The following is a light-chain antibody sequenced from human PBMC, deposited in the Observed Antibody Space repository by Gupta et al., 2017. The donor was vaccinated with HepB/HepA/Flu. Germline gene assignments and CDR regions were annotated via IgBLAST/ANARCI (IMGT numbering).Light chain of an antibody. J-gene: IGKJ2*01. V-gene: IGKV1-39*01. CDR2: AAS. Sequence: DIQMTQSPSSLSASVGDSVTITCRASQSISTYLNWFQQNPGKAPKLLIYAASTLQSGVPSRFSGSGSGTDFTLTISSLQSEDFATYFCQQSCSTPPMYTFGQGTKLEIK. CDR3: QQSCSTPPMYT. CDR1: QSISTY.